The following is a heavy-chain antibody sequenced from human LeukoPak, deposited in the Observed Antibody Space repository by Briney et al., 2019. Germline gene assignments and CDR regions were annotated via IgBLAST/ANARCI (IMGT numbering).Heavy chain of an antibody. D-gene: IGHD6-19*01. V-gene: IGHV1-46*01. J-gene: IGHJ4*02. CDR1: GYTFTSYY. CDR2: INPSVGST. Sequence: ASVKVSFKASGYTFTSYYIHWVRQAPGQGLEWMGIINPSVGSTSYEQKFQGRVTMTRDTSTSTVYMELSSLRSEDTAVYYCARDGSSGWFGVFDYWGQGTLVTVSS. CDR3: ARDGSSGWFGVFDY.